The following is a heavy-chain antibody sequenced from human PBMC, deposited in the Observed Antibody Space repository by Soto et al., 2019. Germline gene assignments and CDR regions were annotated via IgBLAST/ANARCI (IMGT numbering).Heavy chain of an antibody. Sequence: PSETLSLTCAVYGGSFSGYYWSWIRQPPGKGLEWIGEINHSGSTNYNPSLKSRVTISADTSENKFSLTLKSVTAADTAVYFCARDFERSAIGPWGQGTSVTVSS. D-gene: IGHD3-9*01. CDR1: GGSFSGYY. V-gene: IGHV4-34*01. J-gene: IGHJ5*02. CDR2: INHSGST. CDR3: ARDFERSAIGP.